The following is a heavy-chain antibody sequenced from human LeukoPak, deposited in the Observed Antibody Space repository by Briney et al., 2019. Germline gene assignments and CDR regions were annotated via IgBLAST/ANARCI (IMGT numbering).Heavy chain of an antibody. CDR3: ARDSSDVLTGYYHF. CDR1: GYTSNDYY. V-gene: IGHV1-2*02. J-gene: IGHJ4*02. CDR2: INPNSGRT. Sequence: GASVKVSCKTSGYTSNDYYVHWVRQAPGQGLEWMGWINPNSGRTNYAPKFQGRVTLTTDTSISTAYMELSGLISGDTALYYCARDSSDVLTGYYHFWGQGTLVTVSS. D-gene: IGHD3-9*01.